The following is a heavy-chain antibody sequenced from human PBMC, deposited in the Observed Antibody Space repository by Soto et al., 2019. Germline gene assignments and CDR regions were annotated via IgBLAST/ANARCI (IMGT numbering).Heavy chain of an antibody. J-gene: IGHJ6*02. CDR3: ARRGGYYNSAMHV. Sequence: PGESLKISCKSSGYSLATYWITWVRQMPGKGLEWMGRIDPSDSYINYSPSFQGRVTISADKSLNTAYLQWSSLEASDTAMYYCARRGGYYNSAMHVCDQGITVTVSS. CDR2: IDPSDSYI. D-gene: IGHD3-16*01. V-gene: IGHV5-10-1*01. CDR1: GYSLATYW.